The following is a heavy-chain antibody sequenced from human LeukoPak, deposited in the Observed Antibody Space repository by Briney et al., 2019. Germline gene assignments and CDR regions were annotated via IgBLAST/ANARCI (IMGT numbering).Heavy chain of an antibody. Sequence: QPGGSLRLSCVASGFSFSDCWMNWVRQAPGKGLEWVAIISKDGSDIYYVDPVKGRFTISRDNAKNSLYLHMNSLSADDMALYYCVAGWGWLPDYWGQGTLVTVSS. D-gene: IGHD3-16*01. J-gene: IGHJ4*02. CDR2: ISKDGSDI. CDR1: GFSFSDCW. CDR3: VAGWGWLPDY. V-gene: IGHV3-7*03.